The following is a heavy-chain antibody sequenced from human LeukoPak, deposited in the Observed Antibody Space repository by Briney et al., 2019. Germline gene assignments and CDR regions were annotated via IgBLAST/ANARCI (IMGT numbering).Heavy chain of an antibody. D-gene: IGHD6-6*01. J-gene: IGHJ4*02. Sequence: GGSLRLSCAASGFTSSDYAMAWVRQAPGKGLEWVSIIRTSGSGGATYYADSMKGRFTISRDSPKNTLYLQMNSLRAEDTAVYYCARAPGSLVSVAGRPYYFDFWGQGTLVTVSS. V-gene: IGHV3-23*01. CDR3: ARAPGSLVSVAGRPYYFDF. CDR2: IRTSGSGGAT. CDR1: GFTSSDYA.